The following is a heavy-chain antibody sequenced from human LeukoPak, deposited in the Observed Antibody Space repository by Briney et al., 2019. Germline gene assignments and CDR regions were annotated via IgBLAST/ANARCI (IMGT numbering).Heavy chain of an antibody. V-gene: IGHV4-59*01. CDR1: GGSIRSYY. J-gene: IGHJ4*02. Sequence: SETLSLTCTVSGGSIRSYYWSWIRQPPGKGLEWIGYIYYSGSTNYNPSLKSRVTISVDTSKNQFSLKLSSVTAADTAVYYCARDLAGPADYWGQGTLVTVSS. CDR2: IYYSGST. CDR3: ARDLAGPADY.